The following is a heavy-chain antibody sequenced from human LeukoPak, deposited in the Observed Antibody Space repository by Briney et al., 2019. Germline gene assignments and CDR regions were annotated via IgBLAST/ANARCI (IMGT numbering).Heavy chain of an antibody. CDR2: ISAYNGNT. J-gene: IGHJ4*02. V-gene: IGHV1-18*01. CDR1: GYTFTSYG. Sequence: ASVTVSCKASGYTFTSYGISWVRQAPGQGLEWMGWISAYNGNTNYAQKLQGRVTMTTDTSTSTAYMELRSLRSDDTAVYYCARDMDDILTGYPVNWGQGTLVTVSS. D-gene: IGHD3-9*01. CDR3: ARDMDDILTGYPVN.